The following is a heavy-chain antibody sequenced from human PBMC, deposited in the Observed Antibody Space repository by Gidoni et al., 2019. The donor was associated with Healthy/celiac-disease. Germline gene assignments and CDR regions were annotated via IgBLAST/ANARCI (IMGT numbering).Heavy chain of an antibody. V-gene: IGHV3-23*01. D-gene: IGHD3-10*01. Sequence: VQLFESGGGLVQPGGSLILSCAASGFTFSSYAMCWVRQAPGKGLEWVSAISGSGGSTYYAESVKGRFTISRDNSKNTLYLQMNSLRAEDTAVYYCAKFASIYYYGSGLGYWGQGTLVTVSS. CDR2: ISGSGGST. CDR1: GFTFSSYA. CDR3: AKFASIYYYGSGLGY. J-gene: IGHJ4*02.